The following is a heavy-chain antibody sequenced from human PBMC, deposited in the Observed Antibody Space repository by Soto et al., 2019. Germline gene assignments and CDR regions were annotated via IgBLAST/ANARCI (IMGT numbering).Heavy chain of an antibody. J-gene: IGHJ4*02. CDR2: ISYDGSNK. CDR3: AKDLGGAAGLGYY. V-gene: IGHV3-30*18. D-gene: IGHD3-10*01. CDR1: GFTFSSYG. Sequence: QVQLVESGGGVVQPGRSLRLSCAASGFTFSSYGMHWVRQAPGKGLEWVAVISYDGSNKYYADSVKGRFTISRDNSKNTLSLQMNSLRAEDTAVYYCAKDLGGAAGLGYYWGQGTLVTVSS.